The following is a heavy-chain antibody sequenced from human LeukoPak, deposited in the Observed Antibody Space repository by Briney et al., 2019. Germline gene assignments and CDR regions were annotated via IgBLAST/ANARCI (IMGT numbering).Heavy chain of an antibody. CDR1: GYTFTSYA. CDR3: ARGTRKISVAGTFDY. V-gene: IGHV1-69*13. CDR2: IIPIFGTA. J-gene: IGHJ4*02. D-gene: IGHD6-19*01. Sequence: ASVKVSCKASGYTFTSYAISWVRQAPGQGLEWMGGIIPIFGTANYAQKFQGRVTITADESTSTAYMELSSLRSEDTAVYYCARGTRKISVAGTFDYWGQGTLVTVSS.